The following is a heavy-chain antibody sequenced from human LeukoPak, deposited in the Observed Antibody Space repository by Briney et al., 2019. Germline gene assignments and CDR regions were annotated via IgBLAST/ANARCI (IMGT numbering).Heavy chain of an antibody. J-gene: IGHJ4*02. D-gene: IGHD1-1*01. CDR3: ARGTNYFDY. CDR2: FIPILDTA. CDR1: GATFNDYA. V-gene: IGHV1-69*10. Sequence: SVKVSCKASGATFNDYALNWVRQAPGQGLEWMGVFIPILDTANSTQKFQDRVTITADISTNTAYMELSSLRSEDTAVYYCARGTNYFDYWGQGTLVTVSS.